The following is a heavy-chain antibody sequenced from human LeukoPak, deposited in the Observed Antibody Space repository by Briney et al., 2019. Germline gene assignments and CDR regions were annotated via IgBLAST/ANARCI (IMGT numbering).Heavy chain of an antibody. CDR3: AKDRPNYDFWSGYSTAFDY. J-gene: IGHJ4*02. D-gene: IGHD3-3*01. Sequence: GGSLRLSCAASGFIFSSYAMSWVRQAPGKGLEWVSAISGSGGSTYYADSVKGRFTISRDNSRNTLYLQMNSLRAEDTAVYYCAKDRPNYDFWSGYSTAFDYWGQGTLVTVSS. CDR2: ISGSGGST. V-gene: IGHV3-23*01. CDR1: GFIFSSYA.